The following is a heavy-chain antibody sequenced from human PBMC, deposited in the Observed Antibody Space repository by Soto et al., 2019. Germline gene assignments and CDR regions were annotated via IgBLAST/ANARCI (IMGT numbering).Heavy chain of an antibody. D-gene: IGHD5-18*01. J-gene: IGHJ4*02. CDR2: IYYTGSI. V-gene: IGHV4-61*01. Sequence: ASETLSLTCTVSGGSVSSGSYYWSWIRQPPGKGLEWIGYIYYTGSINYNPSLKSRVAISLDTSKNQFSLKLTSVTAADTALYYCARTGYGNHFDYWGRGTLVTVSS. CDR1: GGSVSSGSYY. CDR3: ARTGYGNHFDY.